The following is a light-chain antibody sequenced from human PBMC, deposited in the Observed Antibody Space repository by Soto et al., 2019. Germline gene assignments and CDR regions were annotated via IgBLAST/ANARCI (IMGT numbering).Light chain of an antibody. CDR3: SSYTSSVTLV. J-gene: IGLJ2*01. Sequence: QSALTQPASVSGSPGQSTTISCTGTSSDVGGYNFVSWYQQHPGKAPKLIIYEVSHRPSGVSYRFSGSKSGNTASLTISGLQAEDEADYYCSSYTSSVTLVFGGGTKLTVL. CDR2: EVS. V-gene: IGLV2-14*01. CDR1: SSDVGGYNF.